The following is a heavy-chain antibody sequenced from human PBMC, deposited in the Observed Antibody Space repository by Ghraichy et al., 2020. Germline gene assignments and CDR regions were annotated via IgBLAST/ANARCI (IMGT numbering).Heavy chain of an antibody. CDR2: ISGSGIGT. J-gene: IGHJ4*02. Sequence: GESLNISCAASGFTFTNYAMSWVRQAPGKGLEWVSSISGSGIGTYYADSVKGRFTISRDNSKNTLSLQMNSLKAEDTAVYYCAKTRRNGYNSVNNWGQGTMVTVSS. CDR1: GFTFTNYA. CDR3: AKTRRNGYNSVNN. D-gene: IGHD5-24*01. V-gene: IGHV3-23*01.